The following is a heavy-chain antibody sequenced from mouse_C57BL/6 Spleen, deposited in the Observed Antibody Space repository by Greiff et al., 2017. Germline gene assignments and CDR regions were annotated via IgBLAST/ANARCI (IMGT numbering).Heavy chain of an antibody. CDR1: GYTFTDYN. V-gene: IGHV1-18*01. J-gene: IGHJ4*01. D-gene: IGHD2-3*01. CDR2: ITPNNGGT. Sequence: VQLQQSGPELVKPGASVKIPCKASGYTFTDYNMDWVKQSHGKSLEWIGDITPNNGGTIYNQKFKGKATLTVDKSSRTAYMELRSLTSEDTAVYYCARGLLDAMDYWGQGTLATVSS. CDR3: ARGLLDAMDY.